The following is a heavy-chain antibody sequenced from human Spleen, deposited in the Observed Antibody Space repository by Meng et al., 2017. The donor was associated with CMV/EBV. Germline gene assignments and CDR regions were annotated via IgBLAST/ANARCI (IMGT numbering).Heavy chain of an antibody. D-gene: IGHD2-2*01. V-gene: IGHV4-34*01. CDR1: GESFSGYY. CDR2: INYSGST. J-gene: IGHJ5*02. CDR3: ATSRYCSSTSCQPFDP. Sequence: SETLSLTCAVYGESFSGYYWSWIRQPPGKGLEWIGQINYSGSTNYNPSLKSRVAISLDTSKNQFSLNLSSVTAADTAVYYCATSRYCSSTSCQPFDPWGQGTLVTVSS.